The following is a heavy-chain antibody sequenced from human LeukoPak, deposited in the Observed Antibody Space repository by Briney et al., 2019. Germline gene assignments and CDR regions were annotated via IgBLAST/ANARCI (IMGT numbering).Heavy chain of an antibody. Sequence: SETLSLTCTVSGGSISSGCYYWSWIRQHPGKGLEWIVYIYYSGSTYYNPSLKSRVTISVDTSKNQFSLKLSSVTAADTAVYYCARDPLYSSGWYGYGMDVWGQGTTVTVSS. CDR2: IYYSGST. CDR1: GGSISSGCYY. D-gene: IGHD6-19*01. CDR3: ARDPLYSSGWYGYGMDV. V-gene: IGHV4-31*03. J-gene: IGHJ6*02.